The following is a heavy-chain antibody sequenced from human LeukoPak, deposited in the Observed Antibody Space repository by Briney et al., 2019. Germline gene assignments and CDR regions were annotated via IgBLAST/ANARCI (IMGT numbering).Heavy chain of an antibody. Sequence: GGSLRLSCAASGFTFSTYAMNWVRQAPGKGLEWVSLISGSGLSIYYADSVKGRFTISRDNSKNTLYLQMDSLRAEDTAVYYCARSAWGRSAPFDYWGQGTLVTVSS. V-gene: IGHV3-23*01. CDR1: GFTFSTYA. CDR3: ARSAWGRSAPFDY. J-gene: IGHJ4*02. D-gene: IGHD7-27*01. CDR2: ISGSGLSI.